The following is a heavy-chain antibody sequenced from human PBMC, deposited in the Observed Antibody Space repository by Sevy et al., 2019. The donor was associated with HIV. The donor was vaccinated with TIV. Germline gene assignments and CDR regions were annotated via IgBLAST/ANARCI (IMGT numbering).Heavy chain of an antibody. CDR2: INGKGRST. J-gene: IGHJ6*02. CDR3: AKTINSGGGVVPAANYYYYGLDV. Sequence: GGSLRLSCAASGFTFSGHAMNWVRQAPGKGLEWVSAINGKGRSTHYADSVEGRFTISRDNSKNTLYLEMNSLRAEDTAVYYCAKTINSGGGVVPAANYYYYGLDVWGQGTTVTVSS. V-gene: IGHV3-23*01. D-gene: IGHD2-2*01. CDR1: GFTFSGHA.